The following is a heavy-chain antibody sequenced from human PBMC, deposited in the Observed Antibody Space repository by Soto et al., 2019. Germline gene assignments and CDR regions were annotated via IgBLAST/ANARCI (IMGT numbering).Heavy chain of an antibody. CDR1: GFTFSSHS. CDR3: ARGVVSSIAPPSWYFDV. Sequence: EVQLVESGGGLVKPGGSLRLSCAASGFTFSSHSMIWVRQTPGKGLECVSGISSGGKYIYYADSLKGRFTISRDNTKSSLYLQMASLRAEHSAVYYCARGVVSSIAPPSWYFDVWGRGSLVTVSS. V-gene: IGHV3-21*01. J-gene: IGHJ2*01. D-gene: IGHD2-21*02. CDR2: ISSGGKYI.